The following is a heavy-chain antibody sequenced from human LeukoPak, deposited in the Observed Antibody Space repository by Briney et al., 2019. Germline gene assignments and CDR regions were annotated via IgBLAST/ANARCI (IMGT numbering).Heavy chain of an antibody. CDR3: ARVEGGYGSGRRENYYYYYMDV. D-gene: IGHD3-10*01. CDR2: IYYSGST. Sequence: SETLSLTCTVSGGSISSYYWSWIRQPPGKGLEWIGYIYYSGSTNYNPSLKSRVTISVDTSKNQFSLKLSSVTAADTAVYYCARVEGGYGSGRRENYYYYYMDVWGKGTTVTISS. V-gene: IGHV4-59*01. J-gene: IGHJ6*03. CDR1: GGSISSYY.